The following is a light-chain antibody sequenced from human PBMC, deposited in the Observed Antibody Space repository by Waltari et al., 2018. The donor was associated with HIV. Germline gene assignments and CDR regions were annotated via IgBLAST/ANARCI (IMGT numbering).Light chain of an antibody. V-gene: IGLV2-11*01. J-gene: IGLJ1*01. CDR1: SSDVGTYNY. CDR3: CSYAGSSFYV. CDR2: DVS. Sequence: QSALTQPRSVSGSPGQSVTISCTGTSSDVGTYNYVSWYHQHPGKAPQLILYDVSKRPSGGPDRFSGAKSGNTASLTISGLRVEDEVDYYCCSYAGSSFYVFGTGTQVTVL.